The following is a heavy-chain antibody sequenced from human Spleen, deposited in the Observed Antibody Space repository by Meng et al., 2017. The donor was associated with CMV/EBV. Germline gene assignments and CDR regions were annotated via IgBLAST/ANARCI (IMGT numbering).Heavy chain of an antibody. Sequence: GESLKISCAASGFTFSSYEMNWVRQAPGKGLEWVSYISSSGSTIYYADSVTGRFTISRDNAKNSLDLQMNSLRAADTAVYYCARASELDFDYWGQGTLVTVSS. CDR2: ISSSGSTI. D-gene: IGHD1-1*01. V-gene: IGHV3-48*03. J-gene: IGHJ4*02. CDR3: ARASELDFDY. CDR1: GFTFSSYE.